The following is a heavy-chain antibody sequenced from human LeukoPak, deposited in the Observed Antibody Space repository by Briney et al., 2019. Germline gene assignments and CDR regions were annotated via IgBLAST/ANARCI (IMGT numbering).Heavy chain of an antibody. D-gene: IGHD3-10*01. CDR1: GFTFSSYS. CDR2: ISSSCSYI. V-gene: IGHV3-21*01. CDR3: ARDRVVVTMVRGGIIDY. Sequence: GGSLRLSCAASGFTFSSYSMNWVRQAPGKGLEWLSSISSSCSYIYYAHSVKGRFTIPRDNAKNSLYLQMNSLRAEDTAVYYCARDRVVVTMVRGGIIDYCGQGALVTVSS. J-gene: IGHJ4*02.